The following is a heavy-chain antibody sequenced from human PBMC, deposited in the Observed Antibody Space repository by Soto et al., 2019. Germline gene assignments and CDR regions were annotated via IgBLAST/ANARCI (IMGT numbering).Heavy chain of an antibody. J-gene: IGHJ3*02. Sequence: GGSLRLSCAASGFTFSSYSMNWVRQAPGKGLEWVSYISSSSSTIYYADSVKGRFTISRDNAKNSLYLQMNSLRAEDTAVYYCATWRQYSSSSAFDIWGQGTMVTVSS. CDR3: ATWRQYSSSSAFDI. V-gene: IGHV3-48*04. CDR2: ISSSSSTI. CDR1: GFTFSSYS. D-gene: IGHD6-6*01.